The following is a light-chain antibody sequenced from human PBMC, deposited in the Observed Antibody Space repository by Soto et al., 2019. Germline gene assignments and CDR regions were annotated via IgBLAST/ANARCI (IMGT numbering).Light chain of an antibody. CDR1: QSISSNF. V-gene: IGKV3-20*01. Sequence: EIVLTQSPGTLSLSPVEGATLSCRASQSISSNFLAWYQQKPGQAPRLLIYGASNRATGIPDRFSGSGSGTDFTLTISRLEPEDFAVYYCQQYRMSPNTFGQGTRLEI. J-gene: IGKJ5*01. CDR3: QQYRMSPNT. CDR2: GAS.